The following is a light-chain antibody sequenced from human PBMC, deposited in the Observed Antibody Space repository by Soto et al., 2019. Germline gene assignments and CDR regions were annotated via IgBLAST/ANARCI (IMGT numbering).Light chain of an antibody. J-gene: IGLJ1*01. CDR1: SSDVGTYNY. Sequence: QSALTQPASVSGSPGQSITISCTGTSSDVGTYNYVSWYQQHPGKAPKLMIYEVSNRPSGVSNRFSGSKSGNTASLTISGLQAEDEADFYCSSYTPSNTLLYVFGTGTKVTVL. CDR3: SSYTPSNTLLYV. CDR2: EVS. V-gene: IGLV2-14*01.